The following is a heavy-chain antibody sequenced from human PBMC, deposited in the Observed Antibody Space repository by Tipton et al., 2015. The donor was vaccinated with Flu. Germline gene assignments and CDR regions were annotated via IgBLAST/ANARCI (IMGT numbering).Heavy chain of an antibody. J-gene: IGHJ6*02. CDR1: GFTVSSNY. V-gene: IGHV3-53*01. Sequence: VQLVQSGGGLIQPGGSLRLSCAASGFTVSSNYMSWVRQAPGKRLEWVSVTYSGDRTYSADSVKGRFTISRDNSKNTIYLQMNSLRVEDTAVYYCARVTGASTAYGLDVWGQGTTVTVSS. CDR2: TYSGDRT. D-gene: IGHD3-10*01. CDR3: ARVTGASTAYGLDV.